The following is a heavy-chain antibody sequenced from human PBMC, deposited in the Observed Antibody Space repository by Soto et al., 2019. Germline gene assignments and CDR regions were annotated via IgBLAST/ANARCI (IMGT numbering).Heavy chain of an antibody. Sequence: NPSETLSLTCAVYGGSFSGYYWSWIRQPPGKGLEWIGEINHSGSTNYNPSLKSRVTISVDTSKNQFSLKLSSVTAADTAVYYCARGEIQLWSWYSYGMDVWGQGTTVTVSS. CDR3: ARGEIQLWSWYSYGMDV. D-gene: IGHD5-18*01. V-gene: IGHV4-34*01. J-gene: IGHJ6*02. CDR2: INHSGST. CDR1: GGSFSGYY.